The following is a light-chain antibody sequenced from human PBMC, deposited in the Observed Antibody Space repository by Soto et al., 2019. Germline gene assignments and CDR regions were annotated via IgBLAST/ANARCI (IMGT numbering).Light chain of an antibody. CDR3: SSYTSSSTPLV. V-gene: IGLV2-14*01. CDR1: SSGVGGYNY. J-gene: IGLJ1*01. Sequence: QSALTQPASVSGSPGQSITISCTGTSSGVGGYNYVSWYQQHPGKAPKLMIYEVSNRPSGVSNRFSGSKSGNTASLTISGLQAEDEADYYCSSYTSSSTPLVFGTGTKLTVL. CDR2: EVS.